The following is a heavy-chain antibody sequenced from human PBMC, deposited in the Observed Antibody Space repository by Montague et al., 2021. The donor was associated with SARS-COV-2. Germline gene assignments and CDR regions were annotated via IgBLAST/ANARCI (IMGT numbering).Heavy chain of an antibody. CDR2: DNYRRSN. J-gene: IGHJ5*02. CDR3: ARHRDYYWGSDCPFDP. V-gene: IGHV4-39*01. CDR1: GDSINSNSHY. D-gene: IGHD3-16*01. Sequence: ETRSLTCTVSGDSINSNSHYWAWIRPPQGKGREWNGSDNYRRSNYHSPNCKSRIKVSIATSKSQFLLSLNSVTAADAATYYCARHRDYYWGSDCPFDPWGQGTLVIVSS.